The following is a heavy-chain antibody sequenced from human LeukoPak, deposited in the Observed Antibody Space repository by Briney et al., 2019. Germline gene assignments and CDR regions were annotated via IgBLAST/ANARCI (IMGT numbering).Heavy chain of an antibody. CDR1: GFTFSSYA. J-gene: IGHJ4*02. Sequence: GGSLRLSCAASGFTFSSYAMHWVRQAPGKGLEWVTIISYDGTNKYYADSVKGRFTISRDNSKNTLYLQMNSLRAEDTAVYYCAKVSYSDFDYWGQGTLVTVSS. CDR3: AKVSYSDFDY. CDR2: ISYDGTNK. V-gene: IGHV3-30*04. D-gene: IGHD1-26*01.